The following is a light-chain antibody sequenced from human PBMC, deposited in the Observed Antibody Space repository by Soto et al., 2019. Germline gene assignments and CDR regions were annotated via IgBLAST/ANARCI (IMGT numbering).Light chain of an antibody. CDR3: TSYAGGNIV. CDR1: SSDVGGYNY. V-gene: IGLV2-8*01. J-gene: IGLJ1*01. CDR2: EVN. Sequence: QSALTQPPSASGSPGQSVTISCTGTSSDVGGYNYVSWYQQHPGKVPKLIIYEVNKRPSGVPDRFSGSKSGNTASLTVSGLQAEDEAEYYCTSYAGGNIVFGTGTKLTVL.